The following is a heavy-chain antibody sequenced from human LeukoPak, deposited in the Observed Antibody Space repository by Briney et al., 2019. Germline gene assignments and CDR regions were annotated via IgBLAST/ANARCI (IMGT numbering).Heavy chain of an antibody. D-gene: IGHD1-1*01. J-gene: IGHJ4*02. CDR2: ISSSSINI. CDR1: GFTFSGYS. V-gene: IGHV3-48*01. CDR3: ARDSIQLWPNAIDF. Sequence: GSLRLSCATSGFTFSGYSMNWVRQAPGKGLEWISYISSSSINIHYGDSVKGRFTISRDNAENSLYLQMNSLRAEDTAVYYCARDSIQLWPNAIDFWGQGTLVTVSS.